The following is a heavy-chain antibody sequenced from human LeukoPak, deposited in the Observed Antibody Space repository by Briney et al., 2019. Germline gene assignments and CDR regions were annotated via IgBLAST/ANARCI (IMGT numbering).Heavy chain of an antibody. Sequence: GGSLRLSCAASGFTFYSYAMTWDRQAPGKGLEWVSRIYSDESTSYYADSVKGRFTISRDNAKNTLYLQMDTLRAEDTAMYYCARDSGYSTFDYWGQGTRVTVSS. CDR2: IYSDESTS. D-gene: IGHD3-22*01. J-gene: IGHJ4*02. V-gene: IGHV3-74*01. CDR3: ARDSGYSTFDY. CDR1: GFTFYSYA.